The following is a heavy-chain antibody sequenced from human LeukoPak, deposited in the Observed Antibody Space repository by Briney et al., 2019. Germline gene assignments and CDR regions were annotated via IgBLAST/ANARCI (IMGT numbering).Heavy chain of an antibody. CDR1: GGTFISYA. V-gene: IGHV1-69*13. CDR2: IIPIFGTA. D-gene: IGHD2-21*02. Sequence: SVKVSCKASGGTFISYAISWVRQAPGQGLEWMGGIIPIFGTANYAQKFQGRVTITADESTSTAYMELSSLRSEDTAVYYCASPPPPYCGGDCYYFDYWGQGTLVTVSS. CDR3: ASPPPPYCGGDCYYFDY. J-gene: IGHJ4*02.